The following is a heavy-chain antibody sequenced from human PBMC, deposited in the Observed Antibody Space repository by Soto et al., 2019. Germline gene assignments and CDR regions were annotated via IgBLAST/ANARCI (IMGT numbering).Heavy chain of an antibody. D-gene: IGHD3-22*01. CDR1: GFTFSTYW. J-gene: IGHJ4*02. V-gene: IGHV3-74*01. Sequence: EVQLVESGGDLVQPGGSLRLSCAASGFTFSTYWMHWVRQAPGKGLLWVSRIKTDGTYATYADSVKGRFTISRDNDKNTLYVQLNSMRVEDAAVYYCAAGGSGYYANWGQGTLVTVSS. CDR2: IKTDGTYA. CDR3: AAGGSGYYAN.